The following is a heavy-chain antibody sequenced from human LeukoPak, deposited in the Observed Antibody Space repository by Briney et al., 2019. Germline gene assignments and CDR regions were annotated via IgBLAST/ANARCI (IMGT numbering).Heavy chain of an antibody. CDR1: GFTFSSYA. CDR3: TRESWSAARGRGYYFDY. Sequence: PGGSLRLSCAASGFTFSSYAMHWVRQAPGKGLEWVAVISYDGSNKYYADSVKARFTISRDNAKNSLYLQMNSLRAEDTAVYYCTRESWSAARGRGYYFDYWGQGTLVTVSS. V-gene: IGHV3-30-3*01. D-gene: IGHD6-6*01. J-gene: IGHJ4*02. CDR2: ISYDGSNK.